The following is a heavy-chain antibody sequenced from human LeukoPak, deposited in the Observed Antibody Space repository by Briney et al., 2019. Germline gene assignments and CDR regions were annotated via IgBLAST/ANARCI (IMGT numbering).Heavy chain of an antibody. CDR2: ISSNVGST. CDR3: ARATGIVGAPD. CDR1: GFTFSSYA. Sequence: GGYLRLSCAASGFTFSSYAMHWVRQAPGKGLEYVSAISSNVGSTFYVNSVKGRFTISRDNSKNTLYLQMGSLRAEDMAVYYCARATGIVGAPDWGQGTLVTVSS. J-gene: IGHJ4*02. V-gene: IGHV3-64*01. D-gene: IGHD1-26*01.